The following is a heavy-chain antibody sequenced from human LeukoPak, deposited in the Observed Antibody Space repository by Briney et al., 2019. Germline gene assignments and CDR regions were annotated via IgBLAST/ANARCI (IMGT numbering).Heavy chain of an antibody. Sequence: GGSLRLSCAASGFTFGSYAMHWVRQAPGKGLEWVAVISYDGSNKYYADSVKGRFTISRDNSKNTLYLQMNSLRAEDTAVYYCARFYANEWELPHWGQGTLVTVSS. CDR1: GFTFGSYA. D-gene: IGHD1-26*01. CDR2: ISYDGSNK. V-gene: IGHV3-30*04. CDR3: ARFYANEWELPH. J-gene: IGHJ4*02.